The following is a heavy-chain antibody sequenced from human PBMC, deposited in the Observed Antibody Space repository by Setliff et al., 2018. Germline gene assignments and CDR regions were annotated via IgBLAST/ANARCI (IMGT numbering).Heavy chain of an antibody. CDR2: ISEDGSDT. CDR1: GFTFSSHW. V-gene: IGHV3-74*01. Sequence: PGGSLRLSCAASGFTFSSHWMHWVRQAPGKGVVWVSRISEDGSDTAYADSVKGRFTISRDNAKNTLYLQMNSLRAEDTAVYYCARDGGLLQFLEWSRSYMDVWGKGTTVTVSS. D-gene: IGHD3-3*01. CDR3: ARDGGLLQFLEWSRSYMDV. J-gene: IGHJ6*03.